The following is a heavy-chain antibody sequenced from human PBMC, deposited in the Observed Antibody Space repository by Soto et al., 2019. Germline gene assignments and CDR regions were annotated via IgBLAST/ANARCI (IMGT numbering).Heavy chain of an antibody. Sequence: SQTLSLTCAISGDSVSSNSAAWNWIRQSPSRGLDWLGRTYYRSKWYNDYAVSVKSRITINPDTSKNQFSLQLNSVTPEDTAVYYCARARESSWRTLYYYGMDVWGQGTTVTVS. V-gene: IGHV6-1*01. J-gene: IGHJ6*02. CDR3: ARARESSWRTLYYYGMDV. CDR2: TYYRSKWYN. CDR1: GDSVSSNSAA. D-gene: IGHD6-13*01.